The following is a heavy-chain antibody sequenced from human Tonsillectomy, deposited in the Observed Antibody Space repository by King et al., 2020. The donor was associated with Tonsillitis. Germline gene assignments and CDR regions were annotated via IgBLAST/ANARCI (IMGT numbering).Heavy chain of an antibody. V-gene: IGHV1-69*06. D-gene: IGHD3-16*02. CDR3: ARVGGVIDLDAFDI. CDR1: GGTFSSYV. J-gene: IGHJ3*02. Sequence: QLVQYGAEVKKPGSSVKVSCKASGGTFSSYVITWVRQAPGQGLEWMGGINPIFGTAAYAQKLQGRVTMTTDTSTRTAYMEVRSMRSDDTAVYYCARVGGVIDLDAFDIWGQGTMVTVSS. CDR2: INPIFGTA.